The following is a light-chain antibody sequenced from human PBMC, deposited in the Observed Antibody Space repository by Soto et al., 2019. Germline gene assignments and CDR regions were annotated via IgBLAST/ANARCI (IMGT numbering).Light chain of an antibody. CDR1: QGIGDT. CDR3: QHAASPRLS. V-gene: IGKV3D-11*03. J-gene: IGKJ4*01. CDR2: DTS. Sequence: LSPSPGPLSFSPREIATLACRTSQGIGDTLAWYQHKPGQTPRLLIYDTSTRATGVPARFSGSGSGTDFTLTIIILEAEDFVLYYCQHAASPRLSFAGGTKLDFK.